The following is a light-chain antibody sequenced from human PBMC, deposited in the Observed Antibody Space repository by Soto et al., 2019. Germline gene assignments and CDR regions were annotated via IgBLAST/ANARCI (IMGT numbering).Light chain of an antibody. J-gene: IGKJ4*01. V-gene: IGKV3-20*01. CDR2: WAS. Sequence: TESPGTLPSSRGDRGTRSRKSRQSVSSSYLAWYQQKPGQAPRVLIYWASSRATRSPDRFSGSGAVTEFSLTISRLEPEDVAVYWCQQYWSAPITFGPGTKVEIK. CDR1: QSVSSSY. CDR3: QQYWSAPIT.